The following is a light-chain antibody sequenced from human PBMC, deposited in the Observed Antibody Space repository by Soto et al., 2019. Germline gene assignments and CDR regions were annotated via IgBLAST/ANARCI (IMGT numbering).Light chain of an antibody. V-gene: IGLV2-23*02. Sequence: QSVLTQPASVSGSPGQSITISCTGTICNVGSYNLVSWYQQHPGKAPKLRIYAVNKLPSGVSNRFSGSKSSNTASLTISRLQTEDEADYYCYSNEGGRVFGGGTKLTVL. CDR2: AVN. CDR3: YSNEGGRV. CDR1: ICNVGSYNL. J-gene: IGLJ3*02.